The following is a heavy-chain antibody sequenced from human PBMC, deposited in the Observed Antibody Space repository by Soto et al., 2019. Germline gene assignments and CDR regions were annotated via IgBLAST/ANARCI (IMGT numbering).Heavy chain of an antibody. Sequence: EVQLLESGGGLVQPGGSLRLSCAVSGFTFSSYAMTWVRQAPAQGLEWVSGISGSGGCTFYADSVKGRFTISRDSSKNTLYLQMDSLRAEDTAVYYCAKKTDSSSPWGALDIWGQGTMVSVSS. CDR1: GFTFSSYA. CDR3: AKKTDSSSPWGALDI. V-gene: IGHV3-23*01. CDR2: ISGSGGCT. D-gene: IGHD6-6*01. J-gene: IGHJ3*02.